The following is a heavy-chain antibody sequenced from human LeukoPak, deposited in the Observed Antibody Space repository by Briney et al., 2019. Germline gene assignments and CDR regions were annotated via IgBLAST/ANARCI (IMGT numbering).Heavy chain of an antibody. V-gene: IGHV3-23*01. J-gene: IGHJ6*02. CDR2: ITGSGGSM. CDR3: ARDLVVRGVMENGMDV. Sequence: GGSLRLSCAASGFTFSSFTMSWVRQAPGKGLEWVSGITGSGGSMYYADSVKGRFTISRDNAKNSLYLQMNSLRAEDTAVYYCARDLVVRGVMENGMDVWGQGTTVTVSS. D-gene: IGHD3-10*01. CDR1: GFTFSSFT.